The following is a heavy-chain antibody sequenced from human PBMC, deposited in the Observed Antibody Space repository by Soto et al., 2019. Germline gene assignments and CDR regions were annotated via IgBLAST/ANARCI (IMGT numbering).Heavy chain of an antibody. V-gene: IGHV2-5*02. J-gene: IGHJ5*02. CDR1: GFSLSTSGAA. Sequence: QITLKESGPTLVKPTQTLTLTCTFSGFSLSTSGAAVGWIRQPPGRALEWLALIYWDGERRYNPSLQSRLTIDKDTSRNQVALTLTSVDPADTATYYCAHRATMTIFGLIIDNGVWFDPWGQGTLVIVSS. CDR3: AHRATMTIFGLIIDNGVWFDP. D-gene: IGHD3-3*01. CDR2: IYWDGER.